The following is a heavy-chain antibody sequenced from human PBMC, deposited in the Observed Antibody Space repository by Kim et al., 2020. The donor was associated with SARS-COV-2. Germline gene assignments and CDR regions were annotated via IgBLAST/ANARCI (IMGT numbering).Heavy chain of an antibody. CDR1: GFTFSDYY. D-gene: IGHD2-15*01. CDR3: ARVTPGYCSGGSCPKPNNYFDY. Sequence: GGSLRLSCAASGFTFSDYYMSWIRQAPGKGLEWVSYISSSGSTIYYADSVKGRFTISRDNAKNSLYLQMNSLRAEDTAVYYCARVTPGYCSGGSCPKPNNYFDYWGQGTLVTVSS. V-gene: IGHV3-11*01. J-gene: IGHJ4*02. CDR2: ISSSGSTI.